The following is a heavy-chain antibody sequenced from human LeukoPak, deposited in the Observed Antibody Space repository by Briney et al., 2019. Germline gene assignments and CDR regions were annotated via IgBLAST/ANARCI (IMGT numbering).Heavy chain of an antibody. CDR2: IIPIFGTA. CDR1: GYTFTGYY. Sequence: GASVKVSCKASGYTFTGYYMHWVRQAPGQGLEWMGGIIPIFGTANYAQKFQGRVTITADKSTSTAYMELSSLRSEDTAVYYCARGSEMATAVDYWGQGTLVTVSS. V-gene: IGHV1-69*06. CDR3: ARGSEMATAVDY. D-gene: IGHD5-24*01. J-gene: IGHJ4*02.